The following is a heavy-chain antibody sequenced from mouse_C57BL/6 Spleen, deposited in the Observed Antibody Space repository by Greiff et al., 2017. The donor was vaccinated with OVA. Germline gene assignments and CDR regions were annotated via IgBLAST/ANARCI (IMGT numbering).Heavy chain of an antibody. CDR2: INPSNGGT. V-gene: IGHV1-53*01. D-gene: IGHD2-2*01. J-gene: IGHJ4*01. CDR1: GYTFTSYW. Sequence: QVQLQQPGTELVKPGASVKLSCKASGYTFTSYWMHWVQQRPGQGLEWIGNINPSNGGTNYNENFKSTATLTVDKSSSTAYMQLSSLTSEDSAVYECAGTPGYYGYGGYAMDYWGQGTSVTVSS. CDR3: AGTPGYYGYGGYAMDY.